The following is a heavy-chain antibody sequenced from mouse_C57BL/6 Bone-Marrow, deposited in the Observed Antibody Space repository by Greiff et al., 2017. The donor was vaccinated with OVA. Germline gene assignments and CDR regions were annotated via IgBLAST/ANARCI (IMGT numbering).Heavy chain of an antibody. D-gene: IGHD4-1*01. Sequence: EVQVVESGPGLVKPSQSLSLTCSVTGYSITSGYYWNWIRQFPGNKLEWMGYISYDGSNNYNPSLKNRISITRDTSKNQFFLKLNSVTTEDTATYYCARDRNCLFDYWGQGTTLTVSS. CDR3: ARDRNCLFDY. J-gene: IGHJ2*01. CDR1: GYSITSGYY. V-gene: IGHV3-6*01. CDR2: ISYDGSN.